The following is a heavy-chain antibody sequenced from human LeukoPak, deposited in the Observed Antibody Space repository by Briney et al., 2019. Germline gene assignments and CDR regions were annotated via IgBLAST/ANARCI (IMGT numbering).Heavy chain of an antibody. D-gene: IGHD1-26*01. Sequence: PGGSLRLSCAASGFSFNTYGGHWIRQAPGKGLDWVAAISYDGKNKYYADSVKGRFTISRDTSKNTLDLQMNSLRVADTALYYCASLPMERLPHNGFDIWGQGTMVTVSS. CDR2: ISYDGKNK. V-gene: IGHV3-30*03. CDR1: GFSFNTYG. CDR3: ASLPMERLPHNGFDI. J-gene: IGHJ3*02.